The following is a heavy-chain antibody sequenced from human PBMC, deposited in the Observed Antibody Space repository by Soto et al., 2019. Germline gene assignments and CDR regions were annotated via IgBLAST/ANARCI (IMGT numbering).Heavy chain of an antibody. J-gene: IGHJ4*02. CDR3: ASQIYDSDTCRNCQYCYDS. V-gene: IGHV5-10-1*01. CDR1: GYSFAGYW. CDR2: IDPSDSHT. Sequence: GESLKISCKGSGYSFAGYWITWVRQKPGKGLEWMGRIDPSDSHTYYSPSFRGHVTISITKSITFVFLHSISLSHSHTALYHCASQIYDSDTCRNCQYCYDSCGQRPRVTVSS. D-gene: IGHD5-12*01.